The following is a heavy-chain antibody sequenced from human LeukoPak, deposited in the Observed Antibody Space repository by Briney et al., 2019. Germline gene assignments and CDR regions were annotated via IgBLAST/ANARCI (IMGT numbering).Heavy chain of an antibody. D-gene: IGHD3-22*01. CDR3: ARVFEYYYDSSGYYVTGSSYYYYYMDV. V-gene: IGHV4-38-2*02. CDR2: IYHSGST. J-gene: IGHJ6*03. CDR1: GYSISSGYY. Sequence: SSETLSLTCTVSGYSISSGYYWGWSRQPPGKGREWIGSIYHSGSTYYNPSLKSRVTISGDTPKNHFSLKLSSVTAADTAVYYCARVFEYYYDSSGYYVTGSSYYYYYMDVWGKGTTVTVSS.